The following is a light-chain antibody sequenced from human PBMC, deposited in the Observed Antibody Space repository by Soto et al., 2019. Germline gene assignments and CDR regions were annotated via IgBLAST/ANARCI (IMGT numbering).Light chain of an antibody. J-gene: IGKJ1*01. CDR2: AAT. CDR3: LQDYNYPRT. CDR1: QGIRND. Sequence: AIQMTQSPSSLSASVGDRVTITCRASQGIRNDLGWYQQKPGKAPKLLIYAATSLQSGVPSRFSGSGSGTDFTLTISSLQPEDFASYYCLQDYNYPRTFGQGTKVEIK. V-gene: IGKV1-6*01.